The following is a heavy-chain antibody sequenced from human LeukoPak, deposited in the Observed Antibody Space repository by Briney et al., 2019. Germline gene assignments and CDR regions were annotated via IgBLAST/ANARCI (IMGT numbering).Heavy chain of an antibody. Sequence: PSETLSLTCSVSGASVSDYWWSWIRQPPGKGLEHIGFVYYSTSTNYNPSLKSRVSMSLDTSKNQFSLNLDSVSAADTAVYYCARGPCTSANCYWSLDYWGQGTLVTVSS. J-gene: IGHJ4*02. CDR1: GASVSDYW. CDR3: ARGPCTSANCYWSLDY. V-gene: IGHV4-59*02. D-gene: IGHD2-2*01. CDR2: VYYSTST.